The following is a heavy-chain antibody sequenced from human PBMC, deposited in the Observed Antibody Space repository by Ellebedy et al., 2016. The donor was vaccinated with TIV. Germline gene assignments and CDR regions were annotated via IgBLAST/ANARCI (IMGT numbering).Heavy chain of an antibody. D-gene: IGHD2-15*01. V-gene: IGHV3-30-3*01. CDR2: ISYDGSNK. CDR1: GFAFSSYA. J-gene: IGHJ6*02. Sequence: PGGSLRLSCAASGFAFSSYAIHWVRQAPGKGLEWVAVISYDGSNKYYADSVKGRFTISRDNSKNTLYLQMNSLRAEDTAVFYCARERSMYCNGGYCYYYGMDVWGQGTTVAVSS. CDR3: ARERSMYCNGGYCYYYGMDV.